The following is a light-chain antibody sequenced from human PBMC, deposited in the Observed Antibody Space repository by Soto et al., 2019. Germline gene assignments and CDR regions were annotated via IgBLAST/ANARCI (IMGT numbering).Light chain of an antibody. J-gene: IGLJ3*02. CDR3: CSYTSSNALWV. V-gene: IGLV2-14*01. Sequence: QSALTQPASVSGSPGQSITISCTGTSSDVGGYNYVSWYQQHPGKAPKLMIYEVSNRPSGVSNRFSGSKSGNTASLTISGLQAEDEADYYCCSYTSSNALWVFGGGTKLTVL. CDR1: SSDVGGYNY. CDR2: EVS.